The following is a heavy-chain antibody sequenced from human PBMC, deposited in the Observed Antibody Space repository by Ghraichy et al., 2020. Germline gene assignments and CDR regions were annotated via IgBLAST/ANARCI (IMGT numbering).Heavy chain of an antibody. Sequence: GGSLRLSCAASGFTFSGSVVHWVRQASGKGLEWVGRIRSKANNYATGYAASVKGRFTISRDDSNNTAYLQMNSLKTEDTAVYYCTRLGYYDRSSTFDIWGQGTMVTVSS. J-gene: IGHJ3*02. D-gene: IGHD3-22*01. V-gene: IGHV3-73*01. CDR3: TRLGYYDRSSTFDI. CDR2: IRSKANNYAT. CDR1: GFTFSGSV.